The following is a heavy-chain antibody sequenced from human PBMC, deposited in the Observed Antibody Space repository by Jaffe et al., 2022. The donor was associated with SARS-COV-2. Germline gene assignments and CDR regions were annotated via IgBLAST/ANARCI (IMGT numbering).Heavy chain of an antibody. CDR3: ARIRDPPKRELWWLRLGYYYYMDV. CDR1: GFSLSNARMG. V-gene: IGHV2-26*01. J-gene: IGHJ6*03. Sequence: QVTLKESGPVLVKPTETLTLTCTVSGFSLSNARMGVSWIRQPPGKALEWLAHIFSNDEKSYSTSLKSRLTISKDTSKSQVVLTMTNMDPVDTATYYCARIRDPPKRELWWLRLGYYYYMDVWGKGTTVTVSS. D-gene: IGHD5-12*01. CDR2: IFSNDEK.